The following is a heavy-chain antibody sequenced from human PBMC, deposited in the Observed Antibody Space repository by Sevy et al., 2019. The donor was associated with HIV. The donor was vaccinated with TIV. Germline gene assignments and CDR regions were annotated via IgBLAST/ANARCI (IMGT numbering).Heavy chain of an antibody. J-gene: IGHJ6*02. CDR3: ARGPPLTIFWSYYYYGMDV. V-gene: IGHV3-7*01. Sequence: GGSLRLSCAASGFTFSSYWMSWVRQAPGKGLEWVANIKQDGSEKYYVDSVKGRFTISRDNAKNSLYLQMNSRRAEDTAVYYCARGPPLTIFWSYYYYGMDVWGQGTTVTVSS. CDR1: GFTFSSYW. CDR2: IKQDGSEK. D-gene: IGHD3-9*01.